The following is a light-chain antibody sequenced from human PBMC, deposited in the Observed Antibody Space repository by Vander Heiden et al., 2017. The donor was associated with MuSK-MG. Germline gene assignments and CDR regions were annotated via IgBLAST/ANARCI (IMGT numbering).Light chain of an antibody. J-gene: IGLJ2*01. CDR1: SSDVGGYNY. V-gene: IGLV2-11*01. Sequence: SAPTHPRPASRSPGPSRPLSCTGTSSDVGGYNYVSWYQQHPGKAPKLMIYDVSKRPSGVPDRFSGSKSGNTASLTISGLQAEDEADYYCCSYAGSYSFVVFGGGTKLTVL. CDR2: DVS. CDR3: CSYAGSYSFVV.